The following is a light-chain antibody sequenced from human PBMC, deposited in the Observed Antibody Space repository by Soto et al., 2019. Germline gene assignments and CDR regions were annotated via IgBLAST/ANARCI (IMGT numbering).Light chain of an antibody. J-gene: IGKJ2*01. CDR3: QQRSNWNT. CDR2: DAS. V-gene: IGKV3-11*01. Sequence: EIVLTQSPATLSLSPGERATLSCRASQSVGSYLAWYQQKPGQAPRLLIYDASNRATGIPARFSGSGSATDFTLTISSLEPEDFAVYYCQQRSNWNTFGQGTKLEIK. CDR1: QSVGSY.